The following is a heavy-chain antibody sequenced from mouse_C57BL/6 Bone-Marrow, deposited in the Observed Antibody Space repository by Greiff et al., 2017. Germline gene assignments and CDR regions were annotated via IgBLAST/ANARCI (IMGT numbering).Heavy chain of an antibody. CDR2: IYPSDSET. V-gene: IGHV1-61*01. CDR1: GYTFTSYW. J-gene: IGHJ3*01. D-gene: IGHD2-3*01. Sequence: QVQLQQPGAELVRPGSSVKLSCKASGYTFTSYWMDWVKQRPGQGLEWIGKIYPSDSETHYNQKFKDKATLTVGKSSSTAYMQLSSLTSEDSAVYYWAGGVWLIRGFAYWGQGTLVTVSA. CDR3: AGGVWLIRGFAY.